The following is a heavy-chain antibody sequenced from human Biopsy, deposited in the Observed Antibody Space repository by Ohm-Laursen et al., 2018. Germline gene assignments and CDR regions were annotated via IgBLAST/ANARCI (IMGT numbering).Heavy chain of an antibody. Sequence: SSVKVSCKVSGYTLTELSMHWVRQAPGRGLEWMGGFAPENGKTIYAQKFQGRVTMTEDTFTDTAYMELSSLRSEDTAVYYCAADINVWNANYWGQGTQVTVSS. J-gene: IGHJ4*02. V-gene: IGHV1-24*01. CDR1: GYTLTELS. CDR3: AADINVWNANY. D-gene: IGHD1-1*01. CDR2: FAPENGKT.